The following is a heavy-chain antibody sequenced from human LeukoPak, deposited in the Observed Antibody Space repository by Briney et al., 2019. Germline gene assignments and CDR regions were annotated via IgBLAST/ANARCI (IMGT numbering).Heavy chain of an antibody. J-gene: IGHJ4*02. CDR2: IYSGGST. D-gene: IGHD4-17*01. Sequence: GGSLRLSCAASGFTVSSNYMSWVRQAPGKGLEWVSVIYSGGSTYYADSVKGRFTISRDNSKNTLYLQMNSLRAEDTAVYYCARAATATSFDYWDQGTLVTVSS. V-gene: IGHV3-66*01. CDR1: GFTVSSNY. CDR3: ARAATATSFDY.